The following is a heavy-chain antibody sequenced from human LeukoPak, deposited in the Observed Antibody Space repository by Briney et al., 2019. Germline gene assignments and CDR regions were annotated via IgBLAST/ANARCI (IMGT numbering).Heavy chain of an antibody. CDR2: IYYSGST. Sequence: SETLSLTCTVSGGSVGSGSYYWSWIRQPPGKGLEWIGYIYYSGSTNYDPSLKSRVTISVDTSKNQFSLKLSSVTAADTAVYYCSVAGTASSSVRFRDYWGQGTLVTVSS. V-gene: IGHV4-61*01. CDR1: GGSVGSGSYY. D-gene: IGHD6-19*01. J-gene: IGHJ4*02. CDR3: SVAGTASSSVRFRDY.